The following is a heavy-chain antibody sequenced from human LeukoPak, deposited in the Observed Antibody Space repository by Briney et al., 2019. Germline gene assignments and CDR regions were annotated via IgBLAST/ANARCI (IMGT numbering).Heavy chain of an antibody. CDR3: ASGDSVSWYFDL. Sequence: GGSLRLSCAASGFTFSNYEMNWVRQAPGKGLEWLSYISSSASTRYYADSVKGRFTISRDNAKNSLYLQMNSLRAEDTGVYYCASGDSVSWYFDLWGRGTLVTVSS. CDR2: ISSSASTR. CDR1: GFTFSNYE. V-gene: IGHV3-48*03. J-gene: IGHJ2*01. D-gene: IGHD4-17*01.